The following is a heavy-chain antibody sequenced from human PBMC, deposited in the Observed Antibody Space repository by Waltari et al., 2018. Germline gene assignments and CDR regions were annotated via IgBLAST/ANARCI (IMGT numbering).Heavy chain of an antibody. J-gene: IGHJ4*02. D-gene: IGHD3-10*01. CDR2: IYYSGST. CDR3: ARGYSINYYGSGSYYLN. Sequence: QVQLQESGPGLVTPSQTMSLPCTVSGGSLSSGGYYWTWTRPPPGKGLEWIGYIYYSGSTYYNPSLKSRVTISVDTSKNQFSLKLSSVTAADTAVYYCARGYSINYYGSGSYYLNWGQGTLVTVSS. V-gene: IGHV4-31*03. CDR1: GGSLSSGGYY.